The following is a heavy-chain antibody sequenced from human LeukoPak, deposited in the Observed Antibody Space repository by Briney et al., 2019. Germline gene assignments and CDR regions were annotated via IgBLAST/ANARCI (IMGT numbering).Heavy chain of an antibody. V-gene: IGHV4-39*07. Sequence: SETLSLTCTVSGGSISSPTYYWGWIRQPPGKGLEWIGTIYYSGSTNYNPSLKSRVTISIDTSKNQFSLKLSSVTAADTAVYYCARGEDIVVVPAARGAFDIWGQGTMVTVSS. CDR1: GGSISSPTYY. J-gene: IGHJ3*02. CDR3: ARGEDIVVVPAARGAFDI. CDR2: IYYSGST. D-gene: IGHD2-2*01.